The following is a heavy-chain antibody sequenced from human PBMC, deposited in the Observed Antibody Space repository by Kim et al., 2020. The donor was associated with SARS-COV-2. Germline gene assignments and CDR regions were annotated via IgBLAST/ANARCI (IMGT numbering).Heavy chain of an antibody. CDR2: IKQDGSEK. CDR3: ARDTWKRKGVVGY. D-gene: IGHD3-10*01. CDR1: GFTFSSYW. J-gene: IGHJ4*02. Sequence: GGSLRLSCAASGFTFSSYWMSWVRQAPGKGLEWVANIKQDGSEKYYVDSVKGRFTISRDNAKNSLYLQMNSLRAEDTAVYYCARDTWKRKGVVGYWGQGTLVTVSS. V-gene: IGHV3-7*01.